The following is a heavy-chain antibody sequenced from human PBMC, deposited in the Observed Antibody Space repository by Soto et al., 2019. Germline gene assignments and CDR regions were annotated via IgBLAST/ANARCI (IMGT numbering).Heavy chain of an antibody. CDR2: IRSKAYGGTT. Sequence: PGGSLRLSCTASGFTFGDYAMSWVRQAPGKGLEWVGFIRSKAYGGTTEYAASVKGRFTISRDDSKSIAYLQMNSLKTEDTAVYYCTRDKAGGWLQEFDYWGQGTLVTVSS. D-gene: IGHD5-12*01. V-gene: IGHV3-49*04. J-gene: IGHJ4*02. CDR3: TRDKAGGWLQEFDY. CDR1: GFTFGDYA.